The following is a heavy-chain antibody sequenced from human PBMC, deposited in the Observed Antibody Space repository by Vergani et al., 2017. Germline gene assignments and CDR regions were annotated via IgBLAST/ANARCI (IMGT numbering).Heavy chain of an antibody. CDR3: ARGSSWYVYYFDY. J-gene: IGHJ4*02. V-gene: IGHV4-61*01. CDR2: IYYSGST. D-gene: IGHD6-13*01. CDR1: GVSIGSNSYY. Sequence: QLQLQESGPGLVKPSETLSLTCTVSGVSIGSNSYYWSWIRQPPGKGLEWIGYIYYSGSTNYNPSLKSRVTISVDTSKNQFSLKLSSVTAADTAVYYCARGSSWYVYYFDYWGQGTLVTVSS.